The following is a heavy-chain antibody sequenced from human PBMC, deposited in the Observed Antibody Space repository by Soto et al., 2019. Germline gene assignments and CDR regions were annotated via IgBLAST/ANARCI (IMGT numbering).Heavy chain of an antibody. CDR3: ASYIVVVPAALDV. CDR2: ISSSIIYI. V-gene: IGHV3-21*01. D-gene: IGHD2-2*01. Sequence: GGSLRLSCAASGFTFSSYSMNWVRQAPGKGLEWVSSISSSIIYIYYADSVKGRFTISRDNAKNSLYLQMNSLRAEDTAVYYCASYIVVVPAALDVWGQGTTVTVSS. J-gene: IGHJ6*02. CDR1: GFTFSSYS.